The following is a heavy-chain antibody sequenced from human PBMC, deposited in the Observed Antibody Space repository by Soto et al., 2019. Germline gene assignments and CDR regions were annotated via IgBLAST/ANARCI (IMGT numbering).Heavy chain of an antibody. CDR2: ISGKRGSI. V-gene: IGHV3-9*01. CDR3: AKDGGYSSGRYGA. CDR1: GFTFDDYA. D-gene: IGHD6-19*01. J-gene: IGHJ5*02. Sequence: GGSLRLSCAASGFTFDDYAMHWVRQAPGKGLEWVSVISGKRGSIGYADSVKGRFTISRDNDKNSLYLQMNSLRAEDTALYYCAKDGGYSSGRYGAWGQGTLVTVSS.